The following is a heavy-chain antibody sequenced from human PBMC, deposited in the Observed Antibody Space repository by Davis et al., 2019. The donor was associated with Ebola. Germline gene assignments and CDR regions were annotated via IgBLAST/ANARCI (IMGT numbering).Heavy chain of an antibody. Sequence: SVKVSCKASGGTFSSYAISWVRQAPGQGLEWMGGIIPIFGTANYAQKFQGRVTMTRDTSTSTVYMELSSLRSEDTAVYYCARGKGITDIRWLDPWGQGTLVTVSS. J-gene: IGHJ5*02. CDR1: GGTFSSYA. V-gene: IGHV1-69*05. D-gene: IGHD6-13*01. CDR2: IIPIFGTA. CDR3: ARGKGITDIRWLDP.